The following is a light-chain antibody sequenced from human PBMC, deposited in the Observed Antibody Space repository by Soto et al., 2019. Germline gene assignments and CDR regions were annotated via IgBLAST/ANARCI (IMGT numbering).Light chain of an antibody. CDR2: DAS. CDR1: QSVSSD. Sequence: DIVFTQSPATLSLSPAERATLSFRASQSVSSDLAWYQQKPGQGPRLLIYDASNRATGIPARFTGSGSGTDFTLTITSLETEDFAIYFCQQRSNWITFGQGTRLEIK. J-gene: IGKJ5*01. CDR3: QQRSNWIT. V-gene: IGKV3-11*01.